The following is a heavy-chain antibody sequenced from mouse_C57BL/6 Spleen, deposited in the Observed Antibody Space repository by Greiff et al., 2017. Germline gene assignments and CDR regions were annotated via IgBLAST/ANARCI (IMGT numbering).Heavy chain of an antibody. Sequence: QVQLQQPGAELVRPGSSVKLSCKASDYTFTSYWMHWVKQRPIQGLEWIGNIYPSASDTHYNQKFKDKATLTVDTSSSTAYMQLSSLTSEAYAVSDCASGHCEGGAWVAYWGQGTLVTVSA. CDR1: DYTFTSYW. CDR2: IYPSASDT. CDR3: ASGHCEGGAWVAY. J-gene: IGHJ3*01. V-gene: IGHV1-52*01.